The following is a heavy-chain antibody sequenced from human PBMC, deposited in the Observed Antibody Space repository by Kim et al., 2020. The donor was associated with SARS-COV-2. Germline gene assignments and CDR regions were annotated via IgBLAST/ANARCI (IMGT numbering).Heavy chain of an antibody. J-gene: IGHJ6*02. V-gene: IGHV1-2*04. D-gene: IGHD3-10*01. Sequence: ASVKVSCKASGYTFTGYYMHWVRQAPGQGLEWMGWINPNSGGTNYAQKFQGWVTMTRDTSISTAYMELSRLRSDDTAVYYCAREGAPLADYGSGSYDHYYGMDVWGQGTTLTVSS. CDR3: AREGAPLADYGSGSYDHYYGMDV. CDR1: GYTFTGYY. CDR2: INPNSGGT.